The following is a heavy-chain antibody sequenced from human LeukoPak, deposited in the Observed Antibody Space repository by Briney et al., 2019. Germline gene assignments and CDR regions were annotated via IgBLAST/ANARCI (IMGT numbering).Heavy chain of an antibody. Sequence: SQTLSLTCAISGDSVSSNSAAWTWIRQSPSRGLEWLGRTYYRSKWFNDYPLSLKSRITIDPDTSKNQFSLHLRSVTPEDMAVYYCVRVAGDNLFDHWGQGTLVTVSS. CDR3: VRVAGDNLFDH. J-gene: IGHJ4*02. D-gene: IGHD4-17*01. V-gene: IGHV6-1*01. CDR1: GDSVSSNSAA. CDR2: TYYRSKWFN.